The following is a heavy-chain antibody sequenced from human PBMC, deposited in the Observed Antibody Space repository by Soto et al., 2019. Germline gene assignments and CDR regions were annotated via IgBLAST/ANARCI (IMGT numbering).Heavy chain of an antibody. J-gene: IGHJ5*02. CDR1: GFTFSSYS. CDR2: ISSSSSTI. CDR3: ARHTERIAQIGWFDP. Sequence: EVQLVESGGGLVQPGGSLRLSCAASGFTFSSYSMNWVRQAPGKGLEWVSYISSSSSTIYYADSVKGRFTISRDNAKNSLYLQMNSLRAEDTAVYYCARHTERIAQIGWFDPWGQGTLVTVS. V-gene: IGHV3-48*01. D-gene: IGHD6-13*01.